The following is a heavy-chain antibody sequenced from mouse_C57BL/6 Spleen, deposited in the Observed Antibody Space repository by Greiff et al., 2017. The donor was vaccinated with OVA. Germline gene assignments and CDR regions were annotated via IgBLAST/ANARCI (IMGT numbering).Heavy chain of an antibody. V-gene: IGHV8-8*01. CDR1: GFSLSTFGMG. CDR2: IWWDDDK. D-gene: IGHD1-1*01. J-gene: IGHJ4*01. CDR3: ARLAIFITTVVPTRSRAGYAMDY. Sequence: ESGPGILQPSQTLSLTCSFSGFSLSTFGMGVGWIRQPSGKGLEWLAHIWWDDDKYYNPALKSRLTISKDTSKNKVSLKIANVDTADTATYYCARLAIFITTVVPTRSRAGYAMDYWGQGTSVTVSS.